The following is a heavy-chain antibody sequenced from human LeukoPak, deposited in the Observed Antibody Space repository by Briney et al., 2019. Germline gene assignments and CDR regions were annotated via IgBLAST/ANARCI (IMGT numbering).Heavy chain of an antibody. J-gene: IGHJ4*02. Sequence: GGSLRLSCAASGFTFSSYAMHWVRQAPGKGLEWVAVISYDGSKKYYADSVKGRFTISRDNSKNTLYLQMNSLRAEDTAVYYCAKAKRIVVVVAATEYFDYWGQGTLVTVSS. CDR3: AKAKRIVVVVAATEYFDY. CDR1: GFTFSSYA. CDR2: ISYDGSKK. D-gene: IGHD2-15*01. V-gene: IGHV3-30-3*01.